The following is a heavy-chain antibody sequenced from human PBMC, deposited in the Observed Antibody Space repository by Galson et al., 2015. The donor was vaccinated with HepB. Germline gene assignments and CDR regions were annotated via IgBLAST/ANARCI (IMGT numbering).Heavy chain of an antibody. CDR3: ARSHYYDSSPFDS. Sequence: SVKVSCKASGGAFDKYNFNWVRQAPGQGLEWMGKIIPVLDITKYAQKLQGRVTITADTSTSTAYMELSSLRSDDTALYYCARSHYYDSSPFDSWGQGTLVTVSS. CDR1: GGAFDKYN. D-gene: IGHD3-22*01. J-gene: IGHJ4*02. CDR2: IIPVLDIT. V-gene: IGHV1-69*02.